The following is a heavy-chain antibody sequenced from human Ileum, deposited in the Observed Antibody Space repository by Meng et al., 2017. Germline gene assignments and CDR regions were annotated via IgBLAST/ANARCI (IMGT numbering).Heavy chain of an antibody. CDR2: INHSGST. CDR1: GGSFSGYY. D-gene: IGHD3-16*01. CDR3: ARGGGRYGPDFDY. J-gene: IGHJ4*02. V-gene: IGHV4-34*01. Sequence: GVGRWKPPWHLSLACAVSGGSFSGYYWSWIRQPPGKGLEWIGEINHSGSTNYNPSLKSRVTISVDTSKNQFSLKLSSVTAADTAVYYCARGGGRYGPDFDYWGQGTLVTVSS.